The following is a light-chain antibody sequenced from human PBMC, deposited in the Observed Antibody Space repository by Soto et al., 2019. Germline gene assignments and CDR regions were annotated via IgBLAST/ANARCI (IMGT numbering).Light chain of an antibody. J-gene: IGKJ1*01. CDR3: QQYGSWT. CDR2: GTF. CDR1: ETISSDK. V-gene: IGKV3-20*01. Sequence: EIVLTQSPGTLSVSPGERATLSCSASETISSDKLAWYQQKPGQPPSLLIYGTFSRATGNPDRFSGSGSGTDFTLTISGLEPEDSAIYYCQQYGSWTFGQGTKVEI.